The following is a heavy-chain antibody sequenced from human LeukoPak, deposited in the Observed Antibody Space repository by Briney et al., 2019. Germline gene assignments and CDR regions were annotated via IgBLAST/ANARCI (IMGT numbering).Heavy chain of an antibody. CDR3: ARLGRKNVIVVVAANWFDP. CDR2: INHRGST. D-gene: IGHD2-15*01. Sequence: PSETLSLTCAVYGGSFSDYYWSWIPQPPGKGLQWIGEINHRGSTDYNPSLKRRVTISVDTSKNQFSLKMNSVTAADTAVYYCARLGRKNVIVVVAANWFDPWGQGTLVTVSS. V-gene: IGHV4-34*01. J-gene: IGHJ5*02. CDR1: GGSFSDYY.